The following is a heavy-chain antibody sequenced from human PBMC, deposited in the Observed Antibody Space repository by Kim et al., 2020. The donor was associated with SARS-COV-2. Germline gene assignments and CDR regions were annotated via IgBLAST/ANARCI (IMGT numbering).Heavy chain of an antibody. D-gene: IGHD6-25*01. J-gene: IGHJ6*02. Sequence: SETLSLTCAVYGGSFSGYYWSWIRQPPGKGLEWIGEINHSGSTNYNPSLKSRVTISVDTSKNQFSLKLSSVTAADTAVYYCARVRNSGTIHYYYYGMDVWGQGTTVTVSS. V-gene: IGHV4-34*01. CDR3: ARVRNSGTIHYYYYGMDV. CDR2: INHSGST. CDR1: GGSFSGYY.